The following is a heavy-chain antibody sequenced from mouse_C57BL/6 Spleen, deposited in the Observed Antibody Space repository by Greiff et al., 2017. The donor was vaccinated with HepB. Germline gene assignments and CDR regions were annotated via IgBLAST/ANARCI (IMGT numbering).Heavy chain of an antibody. Sequence: QVQLKQSGAELAKPGASVKLSCKASGYTFTSYWMHWVKQRPGQGLEWIGYINPSSGYTKYNQKFKDKAKLTADKSSSTAYMQLSSLTYEDSAVYYCARQGGYDVYFDVWGTGTTVTVSS. CDR1: GYTFTSYW. D-gene: IGHD2-2*01. J-gene: IGHJ1*03. CDR2: INPSSGYT. CDR3: ARQGGYDVYFDV. V-gene: IGHV1-7*01.